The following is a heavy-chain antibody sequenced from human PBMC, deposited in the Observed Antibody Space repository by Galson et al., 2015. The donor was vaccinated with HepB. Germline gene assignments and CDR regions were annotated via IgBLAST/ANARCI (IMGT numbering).Heavy chain of an antibody. V-gene: IGHV3-48*02. D-gene: IGHD3-3*01. J-gene: IGHJ4*02. Sequence: SLRLSCAASGLTFSSFSMNWVRQAPGKGLEWVSYISSSSTMYYADSVKGRFTISRDNAKNSLYLQMSSLRDEDTAVYYCASDSYDFWSGAPLGYWGQGTLVTVSS. CDR2: ISSSSTM. CDR1: GLTFSSFS. CDR3: ASDSYDFWSGAPLGY.